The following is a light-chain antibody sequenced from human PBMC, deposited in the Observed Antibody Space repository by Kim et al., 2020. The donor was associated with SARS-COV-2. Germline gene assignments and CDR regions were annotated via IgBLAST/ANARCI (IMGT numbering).Light chain of an antibody. CDR2: DAS. J-gene: IGKJ4*01. CDR1: QSVSSY. CDR3: QQRSNWPLT. Sequence: LWPGERAPLSCRASQSVSSYLAWYQQKPGQAPRLLIYDASKRATGIPARFSGSGSGTDFTLTISSLEPEDFAVYYCQQRSNWPLTFGGGTKVEIK. V-gene: IGKV3-11*01.